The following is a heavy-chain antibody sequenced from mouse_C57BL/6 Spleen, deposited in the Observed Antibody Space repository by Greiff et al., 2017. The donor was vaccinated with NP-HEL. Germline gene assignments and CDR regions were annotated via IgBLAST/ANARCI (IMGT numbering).Heavy chain of an antibody. V-gene: IGHV1-64*01. CDR1: GYTFTSYW. J-gene: IGHJ1*03. CDR2: IHPNSGST. CDR3: ARSSYDVYFDV. D-gene: IGHD2-12*01. Sequence: QVQLQQPGAELVKPGASVKLSCKASGYTFTSYWMHWVKQRPGQGLEWIGMIHPNSGSTNYNEKFKSKATLTVDKSSSTAYMQLSSLTSEDSAVYYCARSSYDVYFDVWGTGTTVTVSS.